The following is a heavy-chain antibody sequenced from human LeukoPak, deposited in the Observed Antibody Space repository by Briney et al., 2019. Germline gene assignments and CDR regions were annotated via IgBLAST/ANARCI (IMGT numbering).Heavy chain of an antibody. V-gene: IGHV1-3*01. Sequence: GASVKVSCKASGYTFTKYAMHWVRQAPGQRLEWMGWINAGNGNTKFSQKFQGRVTITRDTSASTAYMDLSSLRSEDTAVYYCATDGSLMLSYYFDYWGQGTLVSVSS. CDR1: GYTFTKYA. D-gene: IGHD1-26*01. J-gene: IGHJ4*02. CDR3: ATDGSLMLSYYFDY. CDR2: INAGNGNT.